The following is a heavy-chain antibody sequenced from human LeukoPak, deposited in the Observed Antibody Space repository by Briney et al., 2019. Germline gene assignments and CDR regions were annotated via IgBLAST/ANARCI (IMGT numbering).Heavy chain of an antibody. D-gene: IGHD5-18*01. V-gene: IGHV3-23*01. CDR3: AKSVGQLWPTVSDY. CDR1: GFTFNSFS. CDR2: ISGSGGST. Sequence: GGSLRLSCAASGFTFNSFSVNWVRQAPGKGLEWVSAISGSGGSTYYADSVKGRFTISRDNSKNTLYLQMNSLRAEDTAVYYCAKSVGQLWPTVSDYWGQGTLVTVSS. J-gene: IGHJ4*02.